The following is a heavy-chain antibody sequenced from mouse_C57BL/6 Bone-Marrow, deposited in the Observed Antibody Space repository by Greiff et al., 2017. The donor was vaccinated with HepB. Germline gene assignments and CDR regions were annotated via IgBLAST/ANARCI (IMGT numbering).Heavy chain of an antibody. Sequence: QVQLKQSGAELVKPWASVKISCKASGYAFSSYWMNWVKQRPGNGLEWIGQLYPGDGDTNYNGKFKGKATLTADKSSSTAYLQLSSLTSEDSAVSFCAGGYAMDYWGQGTSVTVTS. V-gene: IGHV1-80*01. CDR3: AGGYAMDY. CDR1: GYAFSSYW. J-gene: IGHJ4*01. CDR2: LYPGDGDT.